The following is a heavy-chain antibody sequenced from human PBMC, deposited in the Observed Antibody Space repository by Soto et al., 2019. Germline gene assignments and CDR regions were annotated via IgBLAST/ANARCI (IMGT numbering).Heavy chain of an antibody. V-gene: IGHV3-23*01. CDR1: GFTFSNYG. D-gene: IGHD2-15*01. Sequence: GGSLRLSCAASGFTFSNYGMSWVRQAPGKGLEWVLVISGSGGSTYYADSVKGRFTLSRDNSKNTVFLQMNSLRAEDTAVYYCAKDSPVGVPLLRDLHDWGQGTLVTVSS. CDR2: ISGSGGST. J-gene: IGHJ1*01. CDR3: AKDSPVGVPLLRDLHD.